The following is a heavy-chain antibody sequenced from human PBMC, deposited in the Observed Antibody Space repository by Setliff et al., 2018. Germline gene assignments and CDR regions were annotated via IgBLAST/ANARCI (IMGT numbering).Heavy chain of an antibody. V-gene: IGHV3-23*03. CDR3: ATVSDSSGSGCYAGLES. J-gene: IGHJ4*02. CDR1: GFTFKSYT. Sequence: QPGGSLRLSCATSGFTFKSYTMIWVRQTPGKGLEWVSLIYSDNMTTSYADSVKGRFTISRDNSKNTLFLQMNSLRVEDTAVYYCATVSDSSGSGCYAGLESWGQGTPVTVSS. CDR2: IYSDNMTT. D-gene: IGHD2-15*01.